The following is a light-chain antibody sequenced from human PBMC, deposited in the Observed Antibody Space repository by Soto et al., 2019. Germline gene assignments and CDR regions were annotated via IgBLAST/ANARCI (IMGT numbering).Light chain of an antibody. Sequence: DIQMTQYPSSVSASIGDRVTITCRASQDIGRRLAWLQQKPGKAPRLLTQTVSTLQVGVPSRFSVSGSGTDFPLSLTSLDPDDFATYYWLHGGNFPRTLGQGTTVDLK. CDR3: LHGGNFPRT. CDR2: TVS. CDR1: QDIGRR. V-gene: IGKV1-12*01. J-gene: IGKJ1*01.